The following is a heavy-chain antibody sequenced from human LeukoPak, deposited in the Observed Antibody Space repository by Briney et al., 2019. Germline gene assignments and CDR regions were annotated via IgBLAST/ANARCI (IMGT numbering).Heavy chain of an antibody. J-gene: IGHJ4*02. V-gene: IGHV3-64D*06. D-gene: IGHD2-21*02. CDR3: VKVMRVVVTAILDY. CDR2: ITSNGATT. Sequence: PGGSLRLSCSASGFTFGSYSMHWVRQAPGKGLEYVSAITSNGATTYYTDSVKGRFTISRDNSKNTMYLQMSSLRAEDTAVYYCVKVMRVVVTAILDYWGQGTLVTVSS. CDR1: GFTFGSYS.